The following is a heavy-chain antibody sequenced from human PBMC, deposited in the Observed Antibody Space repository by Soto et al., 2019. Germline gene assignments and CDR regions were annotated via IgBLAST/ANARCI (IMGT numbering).Heavy chain of an antibody. CDR3: ARDRQLIQDWFDP. CDR1: GFTFSYYN. Sequence: EVQLVESGGGLVKPGGSLRLSCAASGFTFSYYNMNWVRQAPGKGLEWVSSITSSSDYIFYADSVKGRFTISRDNAKNSLYLQMSSLGAEDTAVYFCARDRQLIQDWFDPWGQGTLVTVSS. V-gene: IGHV3-21*01. D-gene: IGHD1-1*01. J-gene: IGHJ5*02. CDR2: ITSSSDYI.